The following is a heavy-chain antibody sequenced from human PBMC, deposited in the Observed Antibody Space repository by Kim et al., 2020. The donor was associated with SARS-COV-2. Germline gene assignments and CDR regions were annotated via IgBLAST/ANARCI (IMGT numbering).Heavy chain of an antibody. D-gene: IGHD3-16*01. CDR2: ISVDGSMG. CDR1: GFNLGAYE. Sequence: GGSLRLSCATSGFNLGAYEMNWVRQAPGKGLEWVAYISVDGSMGEYADSVEGRFSIFKDNAQKSLLLQMNSLRAEDTALSYCTRDNPTLADFDSWGQG. J-gene: IGHJ4*02. V-gene: IGHV3-48*03. CDR3: TRDNPTLADFDS.